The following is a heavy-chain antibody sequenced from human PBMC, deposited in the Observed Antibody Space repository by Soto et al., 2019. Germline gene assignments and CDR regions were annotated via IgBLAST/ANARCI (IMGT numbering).Heavy chain of an antibody. V-gene: IGHV1-69*12. J-gene: IGHJ5*02. D-gene: IGHD3-10*01. CDR2: IIPIFGTA. CDR1: GGTFSSYA. CDR3: ATRGGNLVRGANWFDP. Sequence: QVQLVQSGAAVKKPGSSVKVSCKASGGTFSSYAISWVRQAPGQGLEWMGGIIPIFGTANYAQKFQGRVTITADESTSTAYMELSSLRSEDTAVYYCATRGGNLVRGANWFDPWGQGTLVTVSS.